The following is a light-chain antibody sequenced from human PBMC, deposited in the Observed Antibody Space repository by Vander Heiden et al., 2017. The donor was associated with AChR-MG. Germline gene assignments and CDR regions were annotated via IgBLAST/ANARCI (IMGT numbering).Light chain of an antibody. Sequence: QSALTPPPSSSGSPGPSVTISCTGTSRDIGLYDSVPWYQHTPGKAPQLFIYQVTQRASAVPVRVSGSKSGNTASLTAAELQAEDEADYYCSSYTHTSWVFGGGTKLSVL. CDR3: SSYTHTSWV. CDR1: SRDIGLYDS. J-gene: IGLJ3*02. V-gene: IGLV2-8*01. CDR2: QVT.